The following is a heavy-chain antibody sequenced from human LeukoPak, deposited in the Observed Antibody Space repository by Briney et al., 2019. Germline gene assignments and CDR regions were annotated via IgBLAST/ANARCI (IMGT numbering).Heavy chain of an antibody. CDR2: TYYRSKWYN. V-gene: IGHV6-1*01. Sequence: SQTLSLTCAISGDSVSNNSAIWIWSRQSPSRGLQWLGRTYYRSKWYNDYAVSVKSRITLNVDTSKNQFSLQLNSVTPEDTAVYYCARSSNLHYFDYWGQGTQVTVSS. J-gene: IGHJ4*02. CDR1: GDSVSNNSAI. CDR3: ARSSNLHYFDY.